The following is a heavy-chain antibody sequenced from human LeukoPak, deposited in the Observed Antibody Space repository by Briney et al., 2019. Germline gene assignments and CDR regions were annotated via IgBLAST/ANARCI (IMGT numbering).Heavy chain of an antibody. Sequence: PVGSLRLACAASGFTCSSYEMTPVRQAQGTGLEWVSYISNTGTTIYYADSVKGRFTISRDNAKNSLYLQMNSLRAKDTAAYYCARGGAADYWGQGTLVTVSS. V-gene: IGHV3-48*03. D-gene: IGHD1-26*01. J-gene: IGHJ4*02. CDR1: GFTCSSYE. CDR2: ISNTGTTI. CDR3: ARGGAADY.